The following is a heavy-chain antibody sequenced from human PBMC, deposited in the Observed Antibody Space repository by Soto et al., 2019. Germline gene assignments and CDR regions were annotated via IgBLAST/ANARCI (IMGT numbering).Heavy chain of an antibody. Sequence: ASVKVSCKASGGTFSSYTISWVRQAPGQGLEWMRRIIPILGIANYAQKFQGRVTITADKSTSTAYMELSSLRSEDTAVYYCARASSSTVTDYYYYMDVWGKGTTVTVSS. CDR2: IIPILGIA. J-gene: IGHJ6*03. D-gene: IGHD4-4*01. CDR3: ARASSSTVTDYYYYMDV. V-gene: IGHV1-69*02. CDR1: GGTFSSYT.